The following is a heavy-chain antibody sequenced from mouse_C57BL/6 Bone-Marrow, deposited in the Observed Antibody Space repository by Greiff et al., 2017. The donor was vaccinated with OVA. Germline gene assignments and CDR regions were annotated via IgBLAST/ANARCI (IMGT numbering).Heavy chain of an antibody. CDR2: IHPGSGNT. J-gene: IGHJ2*01. CDR1: GYTFTDYY. V-gene: IGHV1-76*01. D-gene: IGHD4-1*01. CDR3: ARWSLRLTGAFYFGY. Sequence: VMLVESGAELVRPGASVKLSCKASGYTFTDYYINWVKQTPRQGLEWIASIHPGSGNTYYNEKFKGKATLTADKSSSTAYMQLSSLTSEDSAVYFCARWSLRLTGAFYFGYWGQGTTLTVS.